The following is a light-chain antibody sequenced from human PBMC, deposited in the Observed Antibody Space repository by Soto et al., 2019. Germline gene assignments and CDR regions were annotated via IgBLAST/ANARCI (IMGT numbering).Light chain of an antibody. V-gene: IGKV1-33*01. CDR2: GAS. Sequence: DIQMTPSPSSLSASVGERVTITCQASHGISKSVNWCQQKPGQAPNLLIYGASNLETGVTSRFRGSGSGIDFTFTISSLQPKDIAAYYCQQYDNLPVGGGTKVETK. J-gene: IGKJ4*01. CDR1: HGISKS. CDR3: QQYDNLP.